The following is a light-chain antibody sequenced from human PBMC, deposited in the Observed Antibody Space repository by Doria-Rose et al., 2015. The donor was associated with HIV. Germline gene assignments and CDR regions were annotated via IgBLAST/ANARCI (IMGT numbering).Light chain of an antibody. J-gene: IGLJ1*01. CDR3: QAWDSNTAF. V-gene: IGLV3-1*01. Sequence: TQPPSVSVSPGQTASITCSGDKLGNKFASWYQQKPGQSPILVLYEDSRRPSGIPERFSGSNFGNTATLTISGTQAMDEADYYCQAWDSNTAFFGTGTKVTVL. CDR2: EDS. CDR1: KLGNKF.